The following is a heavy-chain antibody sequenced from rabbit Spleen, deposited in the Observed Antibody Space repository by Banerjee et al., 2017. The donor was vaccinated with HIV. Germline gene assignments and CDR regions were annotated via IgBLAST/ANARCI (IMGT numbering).Heavy chain of an antibody. CDR3: AREGPASTYAFDL. CDR1: EFSFSDRDV. CDR2: INTATGKA. Sequence: QEQLVESGGGLVQPEGSLTLTCTASEFSFSDRDVMCWVRQAPGKGLEWIACINTATGKAVYASWAKGRVTISKTSSTTVTLQMTSLTAADTATYFCAREGPASTYAFDLWGPGTLVTVS. V-gene: IGHV1S45*01. D-gene: IGHD8-1*01. J-gene: IGHJ4*01.